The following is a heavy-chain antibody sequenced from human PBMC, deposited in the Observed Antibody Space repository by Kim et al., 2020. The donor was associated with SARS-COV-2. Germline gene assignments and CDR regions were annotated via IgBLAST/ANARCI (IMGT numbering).Heavy chain of an antibody. CDR1: GGSISSYY. CDR3: ASSSIAAPSAGYYYYGMDV. V-gene: IGHV4-4*07. CDR2: IYTSGST. J-gene: IGHJ6*02. D-gene: IGHD6-13*01. Sequence: SETLSLTCTVSGGSISSYYWSWIRQPAGKGLEWIGRIYTSGSTNYNPSLKSRVTMSVDTSKNQFSLKLSSVTAADTAVYYCASSSIAAPSAGYYYYGMDVWGQGTTVTVSS.